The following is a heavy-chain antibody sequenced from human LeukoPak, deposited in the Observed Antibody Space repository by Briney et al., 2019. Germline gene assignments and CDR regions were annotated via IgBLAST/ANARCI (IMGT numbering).Heavy chain of an antibody. Sequence: GESLKISCKGSGYSFTSYWIGWVRQMPGKGLEWMGVIYPGDSDTRYSPSFQGQVTISADKSISTAYLQWSSLKASDTAMYYCARGTAAGTADDAFDIWGQGTMVTVSS. D-gene: IGHD6-13*01. CDR3: ARGTAAGTADDAFDI. CDR2: IYPGDSDT. CDR1: GYSFTSYW. J-gene: IGHJ3*02. V-gene: IGHV5-51*01.